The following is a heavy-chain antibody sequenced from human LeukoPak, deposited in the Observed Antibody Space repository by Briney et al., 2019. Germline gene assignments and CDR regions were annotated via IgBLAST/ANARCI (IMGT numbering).Heavy chain of an antibody. Sequence: SETLSLTCTVSGGSISSYYWSWIRQPPGKGLEWIGYIYYSGSTNYNPSLKSRVTISVDTSKNQFSLKLSSVTAADTAVYYCARDNGNYYDSSGYYYDGAFDIWGQGTMVTVSS. D-gene: IGHD3-22*01. CDR3: ARDNGNYYDSSGYYYDGAFDI. V-gene: IGHV4-59*01. CDR2: IYYSGST. J-gene: IGHJ3*02. CDR1: GGSISSYY.